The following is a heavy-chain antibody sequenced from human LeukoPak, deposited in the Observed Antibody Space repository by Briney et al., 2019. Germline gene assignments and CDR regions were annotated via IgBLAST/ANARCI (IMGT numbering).Heavy chain of an antibody. D-gene: IGHD2-2*01. Sequence: GGSLRLSCAASGFTFSSYGMNWVRQAPGKGLEWFSYISSSISTIYYADSVKGRFTISRDNAKNSLYLQMNSLRAEDTAVYYCARQSYCSSTSCYAWWFDPWGQGTLVTVSS. CDR3: ARQSYCSSTSCYAWWFDP. V-gene: IGHV3-48*04. CDR2: ISSSISTI. CDR1: GFTFSSYG. J-gene: IGHJ5*02.